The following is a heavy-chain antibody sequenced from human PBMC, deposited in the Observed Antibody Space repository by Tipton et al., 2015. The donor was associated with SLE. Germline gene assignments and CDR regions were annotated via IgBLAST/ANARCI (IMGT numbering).Heavy chain of an antibody. CDR1: GGSISTDDYF. V-gene: IGHV4-30-4*01. CDR3: VRSTSLAVSDAFDV. CDR2: VYNSGSA. J-gene: IGHJ3*01. D-gene: IGHD1-1*01. Sequence: TLSLTCIVTGGSISTDDYFWTWIRQPPGKGLEWIGNVYNSGSAYYNPSLRSRVIISAATSKKQFSLQLSSVTDADTAVYFCVRSTSLAVSDAFDVWGQGTVVTVSS.